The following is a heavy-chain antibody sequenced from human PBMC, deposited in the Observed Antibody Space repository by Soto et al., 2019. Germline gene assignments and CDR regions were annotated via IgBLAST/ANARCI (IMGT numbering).Heavy chain of an antibody. CDR2: INPSDGST. J-gene: IGHJ4*02. D-gene: IGHD2-15*01. CDR3: ARDWDYCSGGSCYSLPLDD. CDR1: GYTLSSNY. Sequence: ASVKVSCKASGYTLSSNYMHWVRQAPGQGLEWMGIINPSDGSTTYAQKFQGRVTMTRDTSTSTVYMEMNSLRAEDTAVYYCARDWDYCSGGSCYSLPLDDWGQGTLVTVSS. V-gene: IGHV1-46*01.